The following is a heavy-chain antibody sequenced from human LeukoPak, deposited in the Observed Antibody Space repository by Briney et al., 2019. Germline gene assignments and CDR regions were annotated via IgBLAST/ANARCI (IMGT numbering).Heavy chain of an antibody. CDR3: ARGSNYYGSGSYYWFDP. J-gene: IGHJ5*02. V-gene: IGHV4-30-2*01. CDR1: GGSISSGGYS. CDR2: IYHSGST. Sequence: PSETLSLTCAVSGGSISSGGYSWSWIRQPPGKGLEWIGYIYHSGSTYYNPSLKSRVTISVDRSKNQFSLKLSSVTAADTAVYYCARGSNYYGSGSYYWFDPWGQGTLVTVSS. D-gene: IGHD3-10*01.